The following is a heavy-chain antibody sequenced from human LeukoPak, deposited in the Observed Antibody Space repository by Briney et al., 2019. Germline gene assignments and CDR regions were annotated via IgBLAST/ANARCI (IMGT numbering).Heavy chain of an antibody. V-gene: IGHV1-24*01. Sequence: ASVKVSCKASRYTLTELSMHWVRQAPGKGLEWMGGFDPEDGETIYAQKFQGRVTMTEDTSTDTAYMELSRLRSEEQAVYSVATLGLGVWIVADDDAFDIWGQGTMVTVSS. CDR2: FDPEDGET. CDR3: ATLGLGVWIVADDDAFDI. D-gene: IGHD5-12*01. J-gene: IGHJ3*02. CDR1: RYTLTELS.